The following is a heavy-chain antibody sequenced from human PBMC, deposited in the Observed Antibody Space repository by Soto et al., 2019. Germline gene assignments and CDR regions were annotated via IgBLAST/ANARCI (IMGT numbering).Heavy chain of an antibody. Sequence: PSETLSLTCTVSGGSISGYCRSWIRQPPGKGLEWIGYIHYSGSTDYNPSLKSRVTISVDTSKNHFSLKRNSVTAADTAVYYCARGGPSSKWHDPWGQGTLVNVSS. D-gene: IGHD5-12*01. J-gene: IGHJ5*02. CDR1: GGSISGYC. CDR2: IHYSGST. V-gene: IGHV4-59*01. CDR3: ARGGPSSKWHDP.